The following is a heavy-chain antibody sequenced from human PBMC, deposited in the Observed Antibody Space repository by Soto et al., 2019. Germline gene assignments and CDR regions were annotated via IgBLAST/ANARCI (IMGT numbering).Heavy chain of an antibody. D-gene: IGHD2-21*01. CDR3: ARDLGDCGGDCYFVAFDI. CDR2: ISSISSYI. J-gene: IGHJ3*02. Sequence: GGSLRLSCAASGFTFSSYSMNWVRQAPGKGLEWVSSISSISSYIYYADSVKGRFTISRDNAKNSLYLQMNSLRAEDTAVYYCARDLGDCGGDCYFVAFDIWGQGTMVTVSS. CDR1: GFTFSSYS. V-gene: IGHV3-21*01.